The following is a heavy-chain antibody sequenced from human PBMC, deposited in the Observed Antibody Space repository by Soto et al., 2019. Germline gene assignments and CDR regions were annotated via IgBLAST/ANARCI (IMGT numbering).Heavy chain of an antibody. J-gene: IGHJ6*02. CDR2: IIAIVGTA. V-gene: IGHV1-69*01. Sequence: QVQLVQSGDEVKKPGSSVQVSCKASGRTFSSYAISWVRQAPGQGLEWMGGIIAIVGTANYAHKFQGRVTITADESTSRAYMELSSLRSEDTAVYYCARGGDNVVVPAAREYYYGMDVWGQGTTVTVSS. D-gene: IGHD2-2*01. CDR1: GRTFSSYA. CDR3: ARGGDNVVVPAAREYYYGMDV.